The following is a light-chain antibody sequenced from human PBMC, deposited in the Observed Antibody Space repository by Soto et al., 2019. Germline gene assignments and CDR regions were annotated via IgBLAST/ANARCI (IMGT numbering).Light chain of an antibody. CDR3: QQYNNWPPAT. J-gene: IGKJ3*01. V-gene: IGKV3-15*01. Sequence: EIVMTQSPATLSVSPGERATLSCRASQSVSSNLAWYQQKPGQAPRLLIYGASTRASGISARFSGSGFGTEFTLTISSLQSEDFAVYYCQQYNNWPPATFGPGTKVDIK. CDR1: QSVSSN. CDR2: GAS.